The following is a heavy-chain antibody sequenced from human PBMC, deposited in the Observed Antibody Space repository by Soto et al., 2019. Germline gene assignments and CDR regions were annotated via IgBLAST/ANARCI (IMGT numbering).Heavy chain of an antibody. J-gene: IGHJ6*02. CDR3: ATGYCSSTSCYVSRYYYYYYGMDV. D-gene: IGHD2-2*01. CDR2: INAGNGNT. V-gene: IGHV1-3*01. Sequence: ASVKVSCKASGYTFTSYAMHWVRQAPGQRLEWMGWINAGNGNTKYSQKFQGRVTITRDTSASTAYMELSSLRSEDTAVYYCATGYCSSTSCYVSRYYYYYYGMDVWGQGTTVTVSS. CDR1: GYTFTSYA.